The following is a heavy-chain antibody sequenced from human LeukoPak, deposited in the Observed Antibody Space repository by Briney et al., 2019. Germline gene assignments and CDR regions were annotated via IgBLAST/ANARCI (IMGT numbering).Heavy chain of an antibody. D-gene: IGHD2-15*01. J-gene: IGHJ4*02. CDR3: AKDLDVVVVAAVQLWDY. V-gene: IGHV3-23*01. Sequence: GGSLRLSCAASGFTFSSYAMSWVRQAPGKGLEWVSAISGSGGSTYYADSVKGRFTISRDNSKNTLYLQMNSLRAEDTAVYYCAKDLDVVVVAAVQLWDYWGQGTLVTVSS. CDR2: ISGSGGST. CDR1: GFTFSSYA.